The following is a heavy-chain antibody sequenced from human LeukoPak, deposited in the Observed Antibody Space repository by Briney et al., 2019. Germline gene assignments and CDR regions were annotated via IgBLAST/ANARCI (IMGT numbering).Heavy chain of an antibody. D-gene: IGHD3-3*01. CDR3: AKLFDFSID. CDR2: IYYSGST. Sequence: PSETLSLTCTVSGGSISSSSYYWGWIRQPPGKGLEWIGRIYYSGSTYYSLSLKSRVTISVDTSKNQFSLKLSSVTAADTAVYYWAKLFDFSIDWGQGTLVTVSS. V-gene: IGHV4-39*01. CDR1: GGSISSSSYY. J-gene: IGHJ1*01.